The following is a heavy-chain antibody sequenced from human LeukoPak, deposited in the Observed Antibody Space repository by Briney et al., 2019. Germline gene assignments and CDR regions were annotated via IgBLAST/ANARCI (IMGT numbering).Heavy chain of an antibody. CDR3: ARGAPYYYDSSAFDI. Sequence: GGSLRLSCAASGFTFSHYSMNWVRQAPGKGLEWVSYISSSGSTIYYADSVKGRFTISRDNAKNSLYLQMNSLRAEDTAVYYCARGAPYYYDSSAFDIWGQGTMVTVSS. V-gene: IGHV3-48*04. J-gene: IGHJ3*02. CDR1: GFTFSHYS. D-gene: IGHD3-22*01. CDR2: ISSSGSTI.